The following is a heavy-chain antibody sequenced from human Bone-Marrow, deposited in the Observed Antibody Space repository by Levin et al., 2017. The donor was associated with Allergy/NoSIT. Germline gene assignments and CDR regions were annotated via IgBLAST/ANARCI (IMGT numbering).Heavy chain of an antibody. CDR3: AKDRYSSGWNDPSLDY. Sequence: GGSLRLSCAASGFTFDDYAMHWVRQAPGKGLEWVSGISWNSGSIGYADSVKGRFTISRDNAKNSLYLQMNSLRAEDTALYYCAKDRYSSGWNDPSLDYWGQGTLVTVSS. D-gene: IGHD6-19*01. CDR1: GFTFDDYA. CDR2: ISWNSGSI. V-gene: IGHV3-9*01. J-gene: IGHJ4*02.